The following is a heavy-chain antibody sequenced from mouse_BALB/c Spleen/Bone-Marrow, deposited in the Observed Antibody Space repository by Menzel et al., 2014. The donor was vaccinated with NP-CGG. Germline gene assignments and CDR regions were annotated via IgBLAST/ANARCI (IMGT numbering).Heavy chain of an antibody. CDR2: IHYSGTT. CDR3: ARSLDEGYAMDY. CDR1: GYSITSGYS. V-gene: IGHV3-1*02. D-gene: IGHD2-10*02. Sequence: EVKLVESGPDLVKPSQSLSLTCTVTGYSITSGYSWHWIRQFPGDKLEWMGYIHYSGTTNYNPSLKSRVSITRDTSKNQFFLQLNSVTTEDTATYYCARSLDEGYAMDYWGQGTLVTVSS. J-gene: IGHJ4*01.